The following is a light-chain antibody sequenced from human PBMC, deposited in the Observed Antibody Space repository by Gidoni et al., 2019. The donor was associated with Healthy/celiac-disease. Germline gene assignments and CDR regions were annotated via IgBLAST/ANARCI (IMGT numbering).Light chain of an antibody. CDR2: AAS. CDR3: QKYNSAPPVT. J-gene: IGKJ4*01. CDR1: QGISNY. Sequence: DIQMTQSPSSLSASVGDRVTITCRASQGISNYLAWYQQKPGKVPKLLIYAASTLQSGVPSRFSGSGSGTDFTLTISSLQPEDVATYYRQKYNSAPPVTFGGGTKVEIK. V-gene: IGKV1-27*01.